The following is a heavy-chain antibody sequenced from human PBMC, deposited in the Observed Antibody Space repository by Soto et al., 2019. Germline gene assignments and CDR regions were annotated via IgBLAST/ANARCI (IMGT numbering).Heavy chain of an antibody. CDR3: ARAHWGSVVYAFDI. J-gene: IGHJ3*02. Sequence: QVQLVQSGAEVKKPGSSVKVSCKASGGTFSSYTISWVRQAPGQGLEWMGRIIPILGIANYAQKFQGRVTITADKSSSTAYMELSSLRSEDTAVYYCARAHWGSVVYAFDIWVQGTMVTVSS. D-gene: IGHD7-27*01. CDR2: IIPILGIA. CDR1: GGTFSSYT. V-gene: IGHV1-69*02.